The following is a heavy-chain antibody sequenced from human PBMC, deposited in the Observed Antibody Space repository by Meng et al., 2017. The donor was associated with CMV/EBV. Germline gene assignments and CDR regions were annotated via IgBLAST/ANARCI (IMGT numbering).Heavy chain of an antibody. J-gene: IGHJ3*02. V-gene: IGHV4-34*01. CDR1: GGSFSGSY. Sequence: SQTLSLTCVVYGGSFSGSYWNWIRQSPGKGLEWIGEINNSGGTYYDPSLETRVAISIDTSKKQFSLKLNSVTAADSAVYYCARDRELDYDFWSGYGPGAFDIWGQGTMVTVSS. CDR3: ARDRELDYDFWSGYGPGAFDI. CDR2: INNSGGT. D-gene: IGHD3-3*01.